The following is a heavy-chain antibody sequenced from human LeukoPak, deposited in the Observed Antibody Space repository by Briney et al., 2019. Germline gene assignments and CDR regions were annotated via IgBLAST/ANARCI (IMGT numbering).Heavy chain of an antibody. CDR2: ISQSGIA. V-gene: IGHV4-34*01. CDR1: GATFSGSN. J-gene: IGHJ2*01. Sequence: SETLSLTCAVHGATFSGSNWSWICQPPGKGLGWIGEISQSGIANFNPSLKSRVTMSLDTSKVQISLELNSVTAADTAVYFCARKWDYDPLTGYYDWYFDLWGRGTLVTVSS. CDR3: ARKWDYDPLTGYYDWYFDL. D-gene: IGHD3-9*01.